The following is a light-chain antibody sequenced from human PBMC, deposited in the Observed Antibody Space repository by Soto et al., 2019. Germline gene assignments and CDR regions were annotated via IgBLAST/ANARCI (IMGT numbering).Light chain of an antibody. J-gene: IGKJ5*01. V-gene: IGKV3-20*01. CDR3: QQYGGTPPIT. CDR1: QSISSSF. Sequence: EIVLTQSPGILSLSPGERASLSCGASQSISSSFLAWYLQKPGQAPRFLIYGASSRATGIPDRFSGSGSGTDFTLTISRLEPEDFAVYYCQQYGGTPPITFGQGTRLEIK. CDR2: GAS.